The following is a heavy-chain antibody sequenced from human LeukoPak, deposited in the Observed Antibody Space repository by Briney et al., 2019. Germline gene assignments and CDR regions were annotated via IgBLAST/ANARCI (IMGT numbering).Heavy chain of an antibody. CDR2: IYTSGST. CDR1: GGSISSYY. D-gene: IGHD6-19*01. Sequence: SETLSLTCTVSGGSISSYYWSWIRQPAGKGLEWIGRIYTSGSTNYNPSLKSRVTMSVDTSKNQFSLKLSSVTAADTAVYYCAREWKSSGWYFDAFDIWGQGTMVTVSS. J-gene: IGHJ3*02. V-gene: IGHV4-4*07. CDR3: AREWKSSGWYFDAFDI.